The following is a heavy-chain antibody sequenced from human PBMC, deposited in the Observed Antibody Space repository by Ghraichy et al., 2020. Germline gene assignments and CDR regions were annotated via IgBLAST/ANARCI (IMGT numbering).Heavy chain of an antibody. CDR3: SGDRRYCSSTSCHNWFDP. D-gene: IGHD2-2*01. Sequence: SETLSLTCTVSGGSISSGGYYWSWIRQHPGKGLEWIGYIYYSGSTYYNPSLKSRVTISVDTSKNQFSLKLSSVTAADTAVYYCSGDRRYCSSTSCHNWFDPWGQGTLVTVSS. CDR1: GGSISSGGYY. V-gene: IGHV4-31*03. J-gene: IGHJ5*02. CDR2: IYYSGST.